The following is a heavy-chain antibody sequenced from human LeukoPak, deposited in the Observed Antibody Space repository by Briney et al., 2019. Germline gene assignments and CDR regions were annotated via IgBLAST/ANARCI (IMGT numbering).Heavy chain of an antibody. CDR3: AKAVVRGVIIDYYYYGMDV. CDR2: IYSGGST. CDR1: GFTVSSNY. V-gene: IGHV3-53*01. D-gene: IGHD3-10*01. Sequence: GGSLRLSCAASGFTVSSNYMSWVRQAPGKGLEWVSVIYSGGSTYYADSVKGRFTISRDNSKNTLYLQMNSLRAEDTAVYYCAKAVVRGVIIDYYYYGMDVWGQGTTVTVSS. J-gene: IGHJ6*02.